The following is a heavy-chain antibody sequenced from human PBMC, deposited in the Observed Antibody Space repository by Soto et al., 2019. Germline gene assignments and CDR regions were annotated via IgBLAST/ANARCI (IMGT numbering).Heavy chain of an antibody. Sequence: QVQLQESGPGLVKPSETLSLTYTVSGGSVSSGSYYWSWIRQPPGKGLEWIGYIYYGGSTNYKPSLKSRVTVSVVTSKHQFPLNLSSVPAADTAVYYCARGRIDGYSSGGWIDPWGQGTLVTVSS. J-gene: IGHJ5*02. CDR2: IYYGGST. CDR3: ARGRIDGYSSGGWIDP. CDR1: GGSVSSGSYY. D-gene: IGHD5-18*01. V-gene: IGHV4-61*01.